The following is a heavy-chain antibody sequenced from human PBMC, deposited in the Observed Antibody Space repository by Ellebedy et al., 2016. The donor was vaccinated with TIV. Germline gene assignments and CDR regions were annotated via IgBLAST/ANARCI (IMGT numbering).Heavy chain of an antibody. CDR3: AKARFIGDWFDP. V-gene: IGHV3-23*01. J-gene: IGHJ5*02. CDR1: GFTFSNYA. CDR2: ISGSGGST. Sequence: GESLKISXATSGFTFSNYAMSWVRQAPGKGLEWVSAISGSGGSTYYADSVKGRFTISRDNSKNTLYLQMNSLRTEDTAVYYCAKARFIGDWFDPWGQGTLVTVSS. D-gene: IGHD3-10*01.